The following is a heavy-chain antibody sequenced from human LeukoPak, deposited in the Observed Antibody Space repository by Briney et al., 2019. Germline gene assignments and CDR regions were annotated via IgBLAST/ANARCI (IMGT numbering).Heavy chain of an antibody. CDR2: INHSGTT. J-gene: IGHJ4*02. V-gene: IGHV4-34*01. CDR3: ARVNGDYFDY. Sequence: SETLSLTCAVYGGSFSGYYWSWIRQPPGKGLEWIGEINHSGTTNYNPSLKSRVTISVDTSKNQFSLKLSSVTAADTAVYYCARVNGDYFDYWGQGTLVTVSS. D-gene: IGHD4-17*01. CDR1: GGSFSGYY.